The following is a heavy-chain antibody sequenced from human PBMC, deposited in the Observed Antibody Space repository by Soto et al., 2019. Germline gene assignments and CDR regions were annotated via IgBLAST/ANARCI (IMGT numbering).Heavy chain of an antibody. CDR1: WGSISSSNW. J-gene: IGHJ4*02. Sequence: SETLSLTCAFSWGSISSSNWWSWVRQPPGKALEWIGEIYHGGSTNYNPSLKSRVTISVDKSKNQFALKLSSVTAADTAVYYCARGKDLGGYYFWTKHWGQGTLVTVYS. CDR2: IYHGGST. D-gene: IGHD3-3*01. CDR3: ARGKDLGGYYFWTKH. V-gene: IGHV4-4*02.